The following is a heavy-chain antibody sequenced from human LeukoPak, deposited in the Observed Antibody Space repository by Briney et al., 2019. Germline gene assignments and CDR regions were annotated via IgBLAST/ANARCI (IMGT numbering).Heavy chain of an antibody. J-gene: IGHJ4*02. CDR2: ISYDGTSE. Sequence: GRSLRLSCAAFGFHFRTYAMHWIRQAPGKGLEWMAIISYDGTSEYYADSVKGRFTVSRDNSENTLYLHMNSLRPEDTAVYFCARGYYLESGSFDYWGQGALVTVSS. D-gene: IGHD3-10*01. CDR3: ARGYYLESGSFDY. V-gene: IGHV3-30*01. CDR1: GFHFRTYA.